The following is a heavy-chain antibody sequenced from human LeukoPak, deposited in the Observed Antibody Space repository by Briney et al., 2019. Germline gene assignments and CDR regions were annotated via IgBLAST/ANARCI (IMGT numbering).Heavy chain of an antibody. Sequence: SETLSLTCAVSGASVNSGNYYWTWIRQPAGKRLEWIGRIYTSGSTNYNPSLKSRVTISIDASKNQFSLRLSSVTAADTAVYYCTRGGELMNFWGQGTLVTVSS. CDR3: TRGGELMNF. J-gene: IGHJ4*02. CDR2: IYTSGST. V-gene: IGHV4-61*02. D-gene: IGHD1-26*01. CDR1: GASVNSGNYY.